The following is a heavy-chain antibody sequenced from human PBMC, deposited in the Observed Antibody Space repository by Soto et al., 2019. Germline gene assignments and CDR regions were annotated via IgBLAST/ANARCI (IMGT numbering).Heavy chain of an antibody. CDR1: GFTFSSYG. V-gene: IGHV3-30*18. CDR2: ISYDGSNE. Sequence: GGSLRLSCAASGFTFSSYGMHWVRQAPGKGLEWVAVISYDGSNEYYADSVKGRLTISRDNSKNTLYLQMNSLRAEDTAVYYCEKGSGYGDYYYGMDVWGQGTTVTVYS. J-gene: IGHJ6*02. CDR3: EKGSGYGDYYYGMDV. D-gene: IGHD4-17*01.